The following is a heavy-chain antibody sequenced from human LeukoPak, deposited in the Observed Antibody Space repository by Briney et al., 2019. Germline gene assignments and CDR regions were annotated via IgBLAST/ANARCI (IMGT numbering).Heavy chain of an antibody. CDR2: IYRIGNT. Sequence: SQTLSLTCSVSGDSISSDYWSWIRQPPGKGLEWIGYIYRIGNTDYNPSLKSRVTISLDTSKNQLSLNLTAATAADTAVYYCAGRGQRYCRDWGQGTLVTVSS. CDR1: GDSISSDY. V-gene: IGHV4-4*08. D-gene: IGHD2-15*01. CDR3: AGRGQRYCRD. J-gene: IGHJ1*01.